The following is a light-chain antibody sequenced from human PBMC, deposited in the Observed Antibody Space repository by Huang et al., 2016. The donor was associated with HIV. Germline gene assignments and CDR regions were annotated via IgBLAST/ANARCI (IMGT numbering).Light chain of an antibody. CDR3: QQYYSIPWT. CDR2: WDS. CDR1: QSVLNSSNNKNY. V-gene: IGKV4-1*01. Sequence: DIVMTQSPDSLAVSLGERANIDCKSSQSVLNSSNNKNYLAWYQQKSGLSPKLLIYWDSTRESWVPDRFSGSGSGTDFTLTISSLQAEDVAVYFCQQYYSIPWTFGQGTKVEVK. J-gene: IGKJ1*01.